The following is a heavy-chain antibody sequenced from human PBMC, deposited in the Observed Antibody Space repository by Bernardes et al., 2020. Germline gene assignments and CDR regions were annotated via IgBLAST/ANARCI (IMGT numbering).Heavy chain of an antibody. CDR2: ICYSGST. Sequence: SETLSLTCTVSGVSISSYYWSWIRQPPGKGLEWIGYICYSGSTYYNPSLKSRVTISVDTSNNQFSLKLSSVTAADTAVYYCARYRTPLGYCSGGSCHGGFDYWGQGTLVTVSS. CDR1: GVSISSYY. J-gene: IGHJ4*02. V-gene: IGHV4-59*01. CDR3: ARYRTPLGYCSGGSCHGGFDY. D-gene: IGHD2-15*01.